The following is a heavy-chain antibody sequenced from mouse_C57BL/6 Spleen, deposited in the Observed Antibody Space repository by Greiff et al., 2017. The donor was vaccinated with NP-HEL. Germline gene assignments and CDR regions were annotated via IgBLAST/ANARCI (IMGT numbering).Heavy chain of an antibody. D-gene: IGHD2-14*01. J-gene: IGHJ2*01. CDR1: GYTFTDYY. V-gene: IGHV1-26*01. CDR3: ARGYRGYFDY. CDR2: INPNNGGT. Sequence: VQLQQSGPELVKPGASVKISCKASGYTFTDYYMNWVKQSHGKSLEWIGDINPNNGGTSYNQKFKGKATLTVDKSSSTAYMELRSLTSEDSAVYYCARGYRGYFDYWGQGTTLTVSS.